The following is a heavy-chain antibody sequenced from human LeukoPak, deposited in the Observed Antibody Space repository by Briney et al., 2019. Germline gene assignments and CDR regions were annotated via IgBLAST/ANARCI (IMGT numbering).Heavy chain of an antibody. Sequence: PGGSLRLSCAASGFTFSTYWMHWGRQAPGKGLVGVSRISSDGGSVSYADSVRGRFTISRDNAKNTMYLQMNGLRAEDTAVYFCARYSSSWHANDYWGQGTLVTVSS. J-gene: IGHJ4*02. CDR2: ISSDGGSV. V-gene: IGHV3-74*01. CDR3: ARYSSSWHANDY. D-gene: IGHD6-13*01. CDR1: GFTFSTYW.